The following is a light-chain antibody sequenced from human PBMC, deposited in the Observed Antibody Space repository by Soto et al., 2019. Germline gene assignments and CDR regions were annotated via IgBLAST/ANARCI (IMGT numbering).Light chain of an antibody. J-gene: IGLJ2*01. Sequence: QSALTQPASVSGSPGQSITISCTGTSSDVGGYNFVSWYQQHPGKAPRLMILDVNNRPSGVSTRFSGSKSGNTASQTISGLQAEDEADYYCCSYSGSSTIVVFGGGTKLTVL. CDR2: DVN. CDR3: CSYSGSSTIVV. CDR1: SSDVGGYNF. V-gene: IGLV2-14*03.